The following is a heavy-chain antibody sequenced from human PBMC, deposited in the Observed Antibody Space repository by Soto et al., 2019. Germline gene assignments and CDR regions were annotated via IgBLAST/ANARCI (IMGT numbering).Heavy chain of an antibody. CDR1: GGTFSSYA. CDR2: IIPIFGTA. D-gene: IGHD2-2*01. CDR3: ASGPLTAANLLYYYCYGMDV. Sequence: QVQLVQSGAEVKKPGSSVKVSCKASGGTFSSYAISWVRQAPGQGLEWMGGIIPIFGTANYAQKFQGRVTITADKSTGTAYMELSSLRSEDTAVYYCASGPLTAANLLYYYCYGMDVWGQGTTVTVSS. J-gene: IGHJ6*02. V-gene: IGHV1-69*06.